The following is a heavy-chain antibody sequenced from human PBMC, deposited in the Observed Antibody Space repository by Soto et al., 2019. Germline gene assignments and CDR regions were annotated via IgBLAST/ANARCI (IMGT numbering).Heavy chain of an antibody. CDR3: ARSRANYYDSRGYYYSTFDY. CDR1: GYTFTSYD. Sequence: ASVKVSCKASGYTFTSYDINWVRQATGQGLEWMGWMNPNSGNTGYAQKFQGRVTMTRNTSISTAYMELSSLRSEDTAVYYCARSRANYYDSRGYYYSTFDYWGQGALVTVSS. D-gene: IGHD3-22*01. J-gene: IGHJ4*02. V-gene: IGHV1-8*01. CDR2: MNPNSGNT.